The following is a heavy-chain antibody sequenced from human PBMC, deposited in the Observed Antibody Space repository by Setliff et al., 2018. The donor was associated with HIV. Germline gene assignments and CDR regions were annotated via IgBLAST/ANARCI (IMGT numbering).Heavy chain of an antibody. CDR3: ARPLSTSYNFWGDAFAV. Sequence: PSETLSLTCTVSGYSISSGYYWGFIRQPPGKGLEWIGSIFHSGTTYYNPSLKSRVTMSVDTSENQFSLKLRSVTAADTAVYYCARPLSTSYNFWGDAFAVWGQGTVVTVSS. CDR2: IFHSGTT. V-gene: IGHV4-38-2*02. CDR1: GYSISSGYY. D-gene: IGHD3-3*01. J-gene: IGHJ3*01.